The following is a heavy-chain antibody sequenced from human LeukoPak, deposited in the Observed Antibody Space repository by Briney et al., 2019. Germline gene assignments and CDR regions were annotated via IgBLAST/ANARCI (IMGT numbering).Heavy chain of an antibody. CDR2: IYHSGST. CDR1: GGSFSGYY. CDR3: ARSSGVFDY. D-gene: IGHD3-10*01. V-gene: IGHV4-34*01. J-gene: IGHJ4*02. Sequence: SETLSLTCAVYGGSFSGYYWSWIRQPPGKGLEWIGYIYHSGSTYYNPSLKSRVTISVDRSKNQFSLKLSSVTAADTAVYYCARSSGVFDYWGQGTLVTVSS.